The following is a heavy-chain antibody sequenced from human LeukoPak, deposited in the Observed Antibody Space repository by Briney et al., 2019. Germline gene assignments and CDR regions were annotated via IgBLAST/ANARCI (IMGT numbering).Heavy chain of an antibody. D-gene: IGHD2-2*01. J-gene: IGHJ5*02. CDR3: AALDIVVVPAAPAWFDP. V-gene: IGHV4-34*01. CDR2: INHSGST. CDR1: GGSFSGYY. Sequence: SETLSLTCAVYGGSFSGYYWSWIRQPPGKGLEWIGEINHSGSTNYNPSLKSRVTISVDTSKNQFSLKLSSVTAADTAVYYCAALDIVVVPAAPAWFDPWGQGTLVTVSS.